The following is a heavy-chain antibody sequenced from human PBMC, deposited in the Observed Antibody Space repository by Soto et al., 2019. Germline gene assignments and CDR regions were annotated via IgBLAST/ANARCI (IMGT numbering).Heavy chain of an antibody. J-gene: IGHJ4*02. CDR3: AKDAYTTFRKTTHDSGGLDH. D-gene: IGHD3-16*01. CDR2: ISRDVKTK. Sequence: GGSLRLSCGTSGFTFPFFDMHWVRQAPGKGLEWVAMISRDVKTKDYVDSVKGRFSVSRDNSNSTVFLQLSNLRSEDTAVYFCAKDAYTTFRKTTHDSGGLDHWGRGTLVTVSS. V-gene: IGHV3-30*18. CDR1: GFTFPFFD.